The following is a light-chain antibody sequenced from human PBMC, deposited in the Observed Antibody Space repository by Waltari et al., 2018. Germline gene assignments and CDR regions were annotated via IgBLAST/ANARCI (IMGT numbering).Light chain of an antibody. CDR3: MQALQSPLT. J-gene: IGKJ3*01. CDR2: FGA. CDR1: QNLLHSNEHNY. Sequence: DIVMTQSPVSLPVTPGEPASIYCRSSQNLLHSNEHNYLEWYLQKPGQSLMLLNYFGANLASGFRDRFSGSWSGTDFTLEISRVEGEDVGVYYCMQALQSPLTFGPGTKVEIK. V-gene: IGKV2-28*01.